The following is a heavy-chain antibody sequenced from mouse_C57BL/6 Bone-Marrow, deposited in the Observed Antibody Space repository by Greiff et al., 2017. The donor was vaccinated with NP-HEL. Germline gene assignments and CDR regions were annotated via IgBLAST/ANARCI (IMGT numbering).Heavy chain of an antibody. CDR2: INPGSGGT. CDR1: GYAFTNYL. D-gene: IGHD1-1*01. V-gene: IGHV1-54*01. J-gene: IGHJ2*01. Sequence: QVQLQQSGAELVRPGTSVKVSCKASGYAFTNYLIEWVKQRPGQGLEWIGVINPGSGGTNYNEKVKGKATLTADKSSSTAYMQLSSLTSEDSAVYFCARWGFYYYGNYFDYWGQGTTLTVSS. CDR3: ARWGFYYYGNYFDY.